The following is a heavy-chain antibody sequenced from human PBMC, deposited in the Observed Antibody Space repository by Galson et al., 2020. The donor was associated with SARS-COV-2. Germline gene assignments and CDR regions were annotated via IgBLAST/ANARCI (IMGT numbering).Heavy chain of an antibody. CDR1: GYTFTGYY. V-gene: IGHV1-2*02. CDR3: ARDRGNINSVRAYYYYGMDV. Sequence: ASVKVSCKASGYTFTGYYMHWVRQAPGQGLEWMGWINPNSGGTNYAQKFQGRVTMTRDTSISTAYMELSSLRSDDTAVYYCARDRGNINSVRAYYYYGMDVWGQGTTVTVSS. J-gene: IGHJ6*02. CDR2: INPNSGGT. D-gene: IGHD1-26*01.